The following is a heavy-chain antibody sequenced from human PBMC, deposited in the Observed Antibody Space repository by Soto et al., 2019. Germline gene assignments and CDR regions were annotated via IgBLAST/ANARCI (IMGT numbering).Heavy chain of an antibody. Sequence: GGSLRLSCAASGFTFSNYWMHWVRQAPGKGLVWVLRINSDGSSTSHADSVKGRFTISRDNAKNTLYLQMNSLRAEDTAVYYCARDGGWIDYWGQGTLVTVSS. D-gene: IGHD6-19*01. V-gene: IGHV3-74*01. CDR1: GFTFSNYW. J-gene: IGHJ4*02. CDR3: ARDGGWIDY. CDR2: INSDGSST.